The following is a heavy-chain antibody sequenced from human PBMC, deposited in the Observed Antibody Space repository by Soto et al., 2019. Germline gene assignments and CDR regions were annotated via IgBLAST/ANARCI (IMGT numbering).Heavy chain of an antibody. CDR2: IYYSGST. Sequence: QVQLQESGPGLVKPSQTLSLTCTVSGGSISSGGYYWSWIRQHPGEGLEWIGYIYYSGSTYYNPSHKSRVTISVDTSKNQYSLKLSSVTAADTAVYYCARVEHASYDFWGGYYFDYWGRGTLVTVSS. CDR1: GGSISSGGYY. CDR3: ARVEHASYDFWGGYYFDY. V-gene: IGHV4-31*03. J-gene: IGHJ4*02. D-gene: IGHD3-3*01.